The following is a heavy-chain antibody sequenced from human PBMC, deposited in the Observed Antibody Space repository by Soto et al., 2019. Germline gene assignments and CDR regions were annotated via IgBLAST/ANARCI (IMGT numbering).Heavy chain of an antibody. CDR3: ARPGIRFGNKMDV. J-gene: IGHJ6*02. CDR1: GGSMSSGGYF. V-gene: IGHV4-30-2*01. CDR2: IYHSGST. D-gene: IGHD3-10*01. Sequence: PSETLSLTCAVSGGSMSSGGYFWSWIRQPPGKGLEWIGYIYHSGSTYYNPSLKSRVTISVDRSKNQFSLKLNSVTAADTAVYYCARPGIRFGNKMDVWGQGTTVTVSS.